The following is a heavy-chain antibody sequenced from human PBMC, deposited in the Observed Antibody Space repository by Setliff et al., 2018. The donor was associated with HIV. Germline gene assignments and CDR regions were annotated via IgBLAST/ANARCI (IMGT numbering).Heavy chain of an antibody. CDR2: IIPIFGTA. Sequence: SVKVSCKASGGTFSSYAISWVRQAPGQGLEWMGGIIPIFGTANYAQKFQGRVTITADESTSTAYMELSSQRSEDTAVYYCARDGGRLAVYYDNPDYGMDVWGQGTTVTVSS. V-gene: IGHV1-69*13. J-gene: IGHJ6*02. D-gene: IGHD3-22*01. CDR3: ARDGGRLAVYYDNPDYGMDV. CDR1: GGTFSSYA.